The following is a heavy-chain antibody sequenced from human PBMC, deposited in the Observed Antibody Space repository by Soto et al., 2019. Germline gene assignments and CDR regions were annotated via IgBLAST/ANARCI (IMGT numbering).Heavy chain of an antibody. Sequence: PLETLSLTCTVSGGSISGYYWSWIRQPPGKGLEWIGYIYYSGSTNYNPSLKSRVTISVDTSKNQFSLKLSSVTAADTAVYYCAGVALYYFDYWGQGTLVTVYS. CDR1: GGSISGYY. CDR3: AGVALYYFDY. D-gene: IGHD5-12*01. CDR2: IYYSGST. V-gene: IGHV4-59*08. J-gene: IGHJ4*02.